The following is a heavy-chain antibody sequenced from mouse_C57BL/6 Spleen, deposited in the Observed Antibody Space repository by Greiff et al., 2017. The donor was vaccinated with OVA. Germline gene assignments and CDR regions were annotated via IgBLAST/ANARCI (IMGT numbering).Heavy chain of an antibody. Sequence: VQLQQPGAELVRPGSSVKLSCKASGYTFTSYWMHWVKQRPIQGLEWIGNIDPSDSETHYNQKFKDKATLTVDKSSSTAYMQLSSLTSEDSAVYYCARSDYDYDDYAMDYWGQGTSVTVSS. CDR1: GYTFTSYW. V-gene: IGHV1-52*01. J-gene: IGHJ4*01. CDR2: IDPSDSET. CDR3: ARSDYDYDDYAMDY. D-gene: IGHD2-4*01.